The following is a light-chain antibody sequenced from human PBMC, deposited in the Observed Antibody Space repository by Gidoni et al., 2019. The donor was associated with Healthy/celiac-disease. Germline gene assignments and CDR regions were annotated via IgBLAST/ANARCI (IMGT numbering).Light chain of an antibody. Sequence: DIQMTQSPSSLSASVGDRVTITCRESQSISSYLNCYQQKPGKAPKLLIYAASSLQSGVPSRFSGSGSGTDFTLTISSLQPEDFATYYCQQSYSTPPITFGQGTRLEIK. CDR3: QQSYSTPPIT. J-gene: IGKJ5*01. V-gene: IGKV1-39*01. CDR2: AAS. CDR1: QSISSY.